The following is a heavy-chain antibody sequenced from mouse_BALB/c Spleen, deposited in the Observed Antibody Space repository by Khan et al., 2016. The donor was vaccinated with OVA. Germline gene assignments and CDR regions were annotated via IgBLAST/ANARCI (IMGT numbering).Heavy chain of an antibody. V-gene: IGHV3-2*02. Sequence: EVQVVESGPGLVKPSQSLSLTCTVTGYSITTDYAWNWIRQFPGNKLEWMGFISYSGKTKYNPSLKSRITITRDTSKNQFFLQLKAVTTEDTARYYCARVYGGDFDYWGQGTTLTVSS. J-gene: IGHJ2*01. D-gene: IGHD1-1*01. CDR2: ISYSGKT. CDR1: GYSITTDYA. CDR3: ARVYGGDFDY.